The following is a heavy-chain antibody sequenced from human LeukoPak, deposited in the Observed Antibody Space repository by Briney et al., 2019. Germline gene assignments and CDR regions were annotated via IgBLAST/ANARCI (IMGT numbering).Heavy chain of an antibody. Sequence: GGSLRLSCAASRFTFSSNYMNWVRQAPGKGLEWVSVIYSGGSTYYADSVKGRFTISRDNSKNTLYLQMNTLRAEDTAVYYCARRYSSGWWIDYWGQGTLVTVSS. CDR1: RFTFSSNY. D-gene: IGHD6-19*01. V-gene: IGHV3-53*01. CDR3: ARRYSSGWWIDY. CDR2: IYSGGST. J-gene: IGHJ4*02.